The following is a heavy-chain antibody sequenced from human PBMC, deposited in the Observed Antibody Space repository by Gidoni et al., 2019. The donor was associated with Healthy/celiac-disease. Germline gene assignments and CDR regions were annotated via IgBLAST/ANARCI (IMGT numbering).Heavy chain of an antibody. J-gene: IGHJ2*01. CDR3: AKDYSSGWYRYFDL. V-gene: IGHV3-30*18. D-gene: IGHD6-19*01. Sequence: QVQLVESGGGVVQPGRSLRLSCAASGFTFSSYGMHWVRQAPGKGLEWVAVISYDGSNKYYADSVKGRFTISRDNSKNTLYLQMNSLRAEDTAVYYCAKDYSSGWYRYFDLWGRGTLVTVSS. CDR1: GFTFSSYG. CDR2: ISYDGSNK.